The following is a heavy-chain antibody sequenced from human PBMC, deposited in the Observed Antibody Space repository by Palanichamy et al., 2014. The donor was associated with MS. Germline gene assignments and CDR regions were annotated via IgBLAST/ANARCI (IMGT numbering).Heavy chain of an antibody. D-gene: IGHD2-15*01. CDR2: IYWDGDK. J-gene: IGHJ4*02. V-gene: IGHV2-5*02. CDR3: GFGVKRNVPNCRGGTCYYFDY. Sequence: QITLKESGPTVVKPTETLMLTCTFSGFSLSSTGVGVGWIRQPPGKAPEWLALIYWDGDKRYSPSLKTRLTITKSTSENQVVLTMTNMDPVDTATFYCGFGVKRNVPNCRGGTCYYFDYWGQGVLVTVSS. CDR1: GFSLSSTGVG.